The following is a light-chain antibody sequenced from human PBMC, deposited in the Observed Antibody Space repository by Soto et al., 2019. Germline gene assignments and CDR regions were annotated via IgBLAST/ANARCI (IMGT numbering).Light chain of an antibody. CDR3: QQYGNSLWT. CDR2: GAS. V-gene: IGKV3-20*01. Sequence: DIVLTQSPGTLSSSPGERATLSCRASQSVSSNLLAWYQQKPGQPPRLLICGASIMASGTPDRFSGSGSGTNFTLTITNLEPEDFAVYYCQQYGNSLWTFGQGTKVESK. CDR1: QSVSSNL. J-gene: IGKJ1*01.